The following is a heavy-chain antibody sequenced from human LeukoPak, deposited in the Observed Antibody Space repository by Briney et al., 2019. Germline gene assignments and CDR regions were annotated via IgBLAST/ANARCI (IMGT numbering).Heavy chain of an antibody. D-gene: IGHD6-13*01. V-gene: IGHV4-59*01. CDR2: IYYSGST. J-gene: IGHJ2*01. CDR1: GGSIRNYY. CDR3: ARVYYSSSYDYWCFDL. Sequence: SETLSLTCTVSGGSIRNYYWSWIRQPPGKGLEWIGYIYYSGSTNYNPSLKSRVTISVDTSKNQFSLKLSSVTAADTAVYYCARVYYSSSYDYWCFDLWGRGTLVTVSS.